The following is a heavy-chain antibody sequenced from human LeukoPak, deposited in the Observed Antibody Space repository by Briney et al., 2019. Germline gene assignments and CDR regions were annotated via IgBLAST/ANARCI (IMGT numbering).Heavy chain of an antibody. CDR2: IYYSGST. J-gene: IGHJ6*02. D-gene: IGHD6-19*01. Sequence: SETLSLTCIVSGGSISRGGYYWSWIRQHPGKGLEWTGYIYYSGSTSYNPSLNSRVTISVDTSNNQFSLKLSSVTAADTAVYYCARVLAVAGLLSYYYYYGMDVWGQGTTVTVSS. CDR3: ARVLAVAGLLSYYYYYGMDV. CDR1: GGSISRGGYY. V-gene: IGHV4-31*03.